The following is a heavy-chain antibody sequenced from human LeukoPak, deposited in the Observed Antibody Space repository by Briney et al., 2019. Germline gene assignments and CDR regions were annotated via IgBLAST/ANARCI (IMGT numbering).Heavy chain of an antibody. J-gene: IGHJ4*02. V-gene: IGHV4-34*01. CDR3: ARTAAGTFDY. CDR1: GGSFSGYY. CDR2: INHSGST. D-gene: IGHD6-13*01. Sequence: PSETLSLTCAVCGGSFSGYYWSWIRQPPGKGLEWIGEINHSGSTNYNPSLKSRVTISVDTSKNQFSLKLSSVTAADTAVYYCARTAAGTFDYWGQGTLVTVSS.